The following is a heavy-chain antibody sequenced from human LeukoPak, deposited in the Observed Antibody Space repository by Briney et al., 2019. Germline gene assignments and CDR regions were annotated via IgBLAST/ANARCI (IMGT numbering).Heavy chain of an antibody. Sequence: SETLSLTCTVSGYSISSGYYWGWIRQPPGKGLEWIGSIYHSGSTYYNPSLKSRVTISVDTSKNQFSLKLSSLTAADTAVYYCARAPGIVVVPAAMGNWFDPWGQGTLVTVPS. V-gene: IGHV4-38-2*02. CDR3: ARAPGIVVVPAAMGNWFDP. J-gene: IGHJ5*02. CDR2: IYHSGST. D-gene: IGHD2-2*01. CDR1: GYSISSGYY.